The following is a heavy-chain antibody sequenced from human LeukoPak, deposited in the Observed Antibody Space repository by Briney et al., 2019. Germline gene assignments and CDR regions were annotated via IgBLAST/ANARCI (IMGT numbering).Heavy chain of an antibody. CDR1: GGSISSGSYY. V-gene: IGHV4-39*07. J-gene: IGHJ4*02. CDR3: ARAPEYGLYYFDY. CDR2: IYYSGST. Sequence: SETLSLTCTVSGGSISSGSYYWGWIRQPPGKGLEWIGSIYYSGSTYYNPSLKSRVTISVDTSKNQFSLKLSSVTAADTAVYYCARAPEYGLYYFDYWGQGTLVTVSS. D-gene: IGHD1-14*01.